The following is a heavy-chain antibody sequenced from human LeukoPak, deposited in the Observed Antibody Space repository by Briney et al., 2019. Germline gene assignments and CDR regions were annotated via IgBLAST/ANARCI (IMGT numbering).Heavy chain of an antibody. CDR1: GGTFSSYA. CDR3: ARVVGATFDY. Sequence: SVKVSCKASGGTFSSYAISWVRQAPGQGLEWMGGIIPIFGTANYAQKFQGRVTITADKSTSTAYMELRSLRSDDTAVYYCARVVGATFDYWGQGTLVTVSS. CDR2: IIPIFGTA. J-gene: IGHJ4*02. V-gene: IGHV1-69*06. D-gene: IGHD1-26*01.